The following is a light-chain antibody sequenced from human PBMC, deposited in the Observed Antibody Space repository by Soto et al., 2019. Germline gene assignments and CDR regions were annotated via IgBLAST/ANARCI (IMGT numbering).Light chain of an antibody. CDR1: QSVSID. J-gene: IGKJ1*01. V-gene: IGKV3-15*01. CDR2: GAS. CDR3: QQYNKWPQT. Sequence: EIVLAHSPGTLSFSGGERATLSFRASQSVSIDLAWYQQKPGQAPRLLIYGASTRATDIPPSFTGSGSGTEFTLTISSLQSEDIAVYYCQQYNKWPQTFGQGTKVDIK.